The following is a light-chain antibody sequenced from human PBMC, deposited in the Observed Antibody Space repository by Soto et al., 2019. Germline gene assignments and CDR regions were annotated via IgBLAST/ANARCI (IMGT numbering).Light chain of an antibody. CDR2: DVS. CDR1: SSDVGTYKF. J-gene: IGLJ1*01. V-gene: IGLV2-11*01. CDR3: CSYAGSYTFV. Sequence: QSVLTQPRSVSGSPGQSVTISCTGASSDVGTYKFVSWYQQLPGKAPQLMIYDVSKRPSGVPDRFSGSKSGNTASLTISGLQAEDEADYYCCSYAGSYTFVFGTGTKLTVL.